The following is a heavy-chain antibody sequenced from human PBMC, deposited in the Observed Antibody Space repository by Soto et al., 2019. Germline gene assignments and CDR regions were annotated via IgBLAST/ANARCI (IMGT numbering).Heavy chain of an antibody. CDR1: GYTFSSYG. J-gene: IGHJ5*02. D-gene: IGHD1-1*01. CDR2: ISAYNGNT. Sequence: ASVKVSCKASGYTFSSYGISWVRQAPGQGLEWMGWISAYNGNTKYAQNLQGRLTMTTDTSTRTAYMELRSLRSDDTAMYYCARGSQTTRSFDPWGQGTLVTVSS. V-gene: IGHV1-18*01. CDR3: ARGSQTTRSFDP.